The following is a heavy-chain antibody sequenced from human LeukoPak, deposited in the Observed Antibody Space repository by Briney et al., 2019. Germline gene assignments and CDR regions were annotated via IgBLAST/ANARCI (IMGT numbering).Heavy chain of an antibody. CDR1: GYTFTNYL. J-gene: IGHJ4*02. CDR3: VREESGGYFDY. Sequence: ASVKVSCKASGYTFTNYLLHWVRQAPGQGLEWVGRITPSVDTTNYAQKFRDRVTMTRDTSTSTVYMELSSLRSEDTAVYHCVREESGGYFDYWGQGTLVTASS. D-gene: IGHD2-8*02. CDR2: ITPSVDTT. V-gene: IGHV1-46*01.